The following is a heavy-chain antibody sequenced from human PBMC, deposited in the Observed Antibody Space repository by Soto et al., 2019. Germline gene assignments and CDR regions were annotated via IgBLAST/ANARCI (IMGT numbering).Heavy chain of an antibody. Sequence: PGGSLRLSFAAFGFTFSGSAMHGVRQASGKGLGGVGRIRSKANSYATAYAASVKGRFTISRDDSKNTAYLQMNSLKTEDTAVYYCTSPSGYSSSWYWWGPEHDAFDIWGQGKMVPVS. J-gene: IGHJ3*02. CDR3: TSPSGYSSSWYWWGPEHDAFDI. V-gene: IGHV3-73*01. CDR2: IRSKANSYAT. D-gene: IGHD6-13*01. CDR1: GFTFSGSA.